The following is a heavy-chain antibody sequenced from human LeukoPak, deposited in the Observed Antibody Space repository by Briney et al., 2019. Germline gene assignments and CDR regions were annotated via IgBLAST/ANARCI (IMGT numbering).Heavy chain of an antibody. CDR3: ARVRLAYCGGDCYSESGFDY. Sequence: PSETLSLTCTVSGGSISSYYWSWIRQPPGKGLEWIGYIYYSGSTNYNPSLKSRVTISVDTSKNQISLKLSSVTAADTAVYYCARVRLAYCGGDCYSESGFDYWGQGTLVTVSP. CDR1: GGSISSYY. CDR2: IYYSGST. V-gene: IGHV4-59*01. D-gene: IGHD2-21*02. J-gene: IGHJ4*02.